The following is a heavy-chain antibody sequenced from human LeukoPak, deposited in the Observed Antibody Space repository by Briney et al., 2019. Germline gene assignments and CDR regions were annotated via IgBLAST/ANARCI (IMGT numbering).Heavy chain of an antibody. CDR3: ARDRAGVLWFGELSGDY. D-gene: IGHD3-10*01. Sequence: ASVKVSCKASGYTFTSYYMHWVRQAPGQGLEWMGIINPSGGSTSYAQKFQGRVTMTRDTSTSTVYMELSSLRFEDTAVYYCARDRAGVLWFGELSGDYWGQGTLVTVSS. CDR2: INPSGGST. V-gene: IGHV1-46*01. CDR1: GYTFTSYY. J-gene: IGHJ4*02.